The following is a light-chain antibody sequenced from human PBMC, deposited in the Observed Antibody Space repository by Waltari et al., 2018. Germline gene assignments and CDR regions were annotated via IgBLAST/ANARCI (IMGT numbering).Light chain of an antibody. CDR2: GNN. CDR3: QSYDSTLSAVI. J-gene: IGLJ2*01. V-gene: IGLV1-40*01. Sequence: QSVLTQPPSVSGAPGQTVTISCSGSNSNIGERYDGHRYLRHPGYAPKVVIYGNNHRPSGVPDRYSGSKSGTLASLSITGLQADDEADYFCQSYDSTLSAVIFGGGTKLTVL. CDR1: NSNIGERYD.